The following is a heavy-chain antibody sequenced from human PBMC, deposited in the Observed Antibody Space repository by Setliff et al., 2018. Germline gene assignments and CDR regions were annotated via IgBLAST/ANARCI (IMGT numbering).Heavy chain of an antibody. CDR1: GGSFNNYP. J-gene: IGHJ4*02. CDR3: ARDADNYDTSENPIFDY. CDR2: IIPMFRTG. D-gene: IGHD3-22*01. V-gene: IGHV1-69*01. Sequence: VKVSCKASGGSFNNYPISWVRQAPGHGLEWMGGIIPMFRTGKYAQRFQGRVTITADESTSTAYMELSSLRPEDTAVYYCARDADNYDTSENPIFDYWGQGTLVTVSS.